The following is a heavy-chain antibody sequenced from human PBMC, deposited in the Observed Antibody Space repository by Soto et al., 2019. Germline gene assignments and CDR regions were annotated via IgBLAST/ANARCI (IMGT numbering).Heavy chain of an antibody. D-gene: IGHD2-15*01. CDR3: GKTKTGYSSARFFDY. J-gene: IGHJ4*02. CDR2: ISGSGGST. Sequence: GGSLRLSCAASGFTFSNYAMSGVRQAPGKGLEWVSAISGSGGSTYYAESVKGRFTISRDNSKNTLYLQMNSLRAEDTAVYYCGKTKTGYSSARFFDYWGQGTLVTVSS. CDR1: GFTFSNYA. V-gene: IGHV3-23*01.